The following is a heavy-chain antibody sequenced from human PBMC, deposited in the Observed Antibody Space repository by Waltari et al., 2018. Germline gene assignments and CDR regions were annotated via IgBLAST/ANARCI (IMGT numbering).Heavy chain of an antibody. Sequence: EVQLVQSGAEVNKPGESLKVSCTGSGYSFTSYWIGWVRQMPGQGLEWMGIIYPGYSDTRYSPPFQGQVTISADKSISTAYLQWSSLKASDTAMYYCARHRGGVQRSATIYDYWGQGTLVTVSS. CDR3: ARHRGGVQRSATIYDY. CDR2: IYPGYSDT. D-gene: IGHD5-12*01. CDR1: GYSFTSYW. V-gene: IGHV5-51*01. J-gene: IGHJ4*02.